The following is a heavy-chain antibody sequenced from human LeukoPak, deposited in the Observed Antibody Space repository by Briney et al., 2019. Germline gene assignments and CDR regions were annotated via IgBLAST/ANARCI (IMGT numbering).Heavy chain of an antibody. J-gene: IGHJ3*02. D-gene: IGHD3-3*01. V-gene: IGHV4-34*01. Sequence: SETLSLTCAVYGGSFSGYYWSWIRQPPGKGLEWMGEINHSGSTNYNPSLKSRVTISVDTSKNQFSLKLSSVTAADTAVYYCAARITIFGVANAWTFDIWGQGTMVTVSS. CDR2: INHSGST. CDR3: AARITIFGVANAWTFDI. CDR1: GGSFSGYY.